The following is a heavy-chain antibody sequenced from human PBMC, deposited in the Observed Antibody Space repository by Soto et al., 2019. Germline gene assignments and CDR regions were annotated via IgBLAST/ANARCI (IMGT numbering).Heavy chain of an antibody. CDR2: SSATGAGT. CDR3: AKDRRAGGNYGFDSDF. D-gene: IGHD1-7*01. CDR1: GFTFSSYG. J-gene: IGHJ4*02. Sequence: EVQLLESGGGVVQPGGSLILSCAASGFTFSSYGMTWVRQAPGKGLEWVSFSSATGAGTYYADSVKGRFTISRDNSKNTLYLQMPSLRADDTAVYYCAKDRRAGGNYGFDSDFWGKGALVIVYS. V-gene: IGHV3-23*01.